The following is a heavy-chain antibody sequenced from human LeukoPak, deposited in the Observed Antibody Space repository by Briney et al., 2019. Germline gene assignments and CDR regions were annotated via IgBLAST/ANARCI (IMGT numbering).Heavy chain of an antibody. CDR3: VRDKAGSTPNYYYSMDV. Sequence: GGSLRLSCAASGFTFNDYSVNWVRQAPGRGLEWVSSITGSGTYTYYADSVRGRFTLARDNARNSLYLQMNSLRAEDTAVYYCVRDKAGSTPNYYYSMDVWGTGTTVTASS. CDR1: GFTFNDYS. V-gene: IGHV3-21*01. D-gene: IGHD6-19*01. J-gene: IGHJ6*03. CDR2: ITGSGTYT.